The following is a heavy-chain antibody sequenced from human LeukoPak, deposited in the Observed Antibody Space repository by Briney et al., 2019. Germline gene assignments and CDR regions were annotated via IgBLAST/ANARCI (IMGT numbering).Heavy chain of an antibody. J-gene: IGHJ6*03. V-gene: IGHV3-48*01. CDR1: GFTISSYG. D-gene: IGHD3-10*01. CDR2: IRSSSSTI. CDR3: AKGKTYYYYYMDV. Sequence: GESLRLSCAASGFTISSYGMHWVRQAPGKGLEWVSYIRSSSSTIYYADSVKGRFIISRDNSKNTLYLQMSSLTAEATAVYYCAKGKTYYYYYMDVWGKGTTVTISS.